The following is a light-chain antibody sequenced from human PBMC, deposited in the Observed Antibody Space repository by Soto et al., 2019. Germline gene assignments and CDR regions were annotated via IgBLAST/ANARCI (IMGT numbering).Light chain of an antibody. V-gene: IGKV3-20*01. CDR1: QSVSSNY. CDR2: GAS. Sequence: EIVLTQSPGIVSLSPGERATLSCRASQSVSSNYLAWYQQKPGQAPRLLIYGASSRATGIPDRFSGSGSGTDFSLTISRLEPEDFAVYYCQQFGGSPTFGQGTKVEIK. J-gene: IGKJ1*01. CDR3: QQFGGSPT.